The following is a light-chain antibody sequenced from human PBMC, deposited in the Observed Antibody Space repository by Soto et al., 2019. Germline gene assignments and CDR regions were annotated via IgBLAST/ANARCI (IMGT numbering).Light chain of an antibody. CDR1: QSISTE. V-gene: IGKV3-15*01. CDR3: QQCHSWPLT. CDR2: SAS. Sequence: EIAMTQSPATLSVSPGERATLSCRASQSISTELAWYQQIPGQPPRLLIYSASTRATGVPARFTGSGSGSEFTLTISGLQSEDFAIYYCQQCHSWPLTFGQGTRLEI. J-gene: IGKJ2*01.